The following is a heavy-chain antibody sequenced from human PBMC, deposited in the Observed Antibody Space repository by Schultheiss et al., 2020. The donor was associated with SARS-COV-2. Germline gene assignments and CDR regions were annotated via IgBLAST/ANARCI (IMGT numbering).Heavy chain of an antibody. D-gene: IGHD5-12*01. J-gene: IGHJ4*02. CDR2: IWYDGSNK. Sequence: GGSLRLSCAASGFTFSSYAMHWVRQAPGKGLEWVAVIWYDGSNKYYADSVKGRFTISRDNSKNTLYLQMSSLRAEDTAVYYCVKGGPRVGATIFDYWGQGTLVTVSS. CDR3: VKGGPRVGATIFDY. V-gene: IGHV3-30*14. CDR1: GFTFSSYA.